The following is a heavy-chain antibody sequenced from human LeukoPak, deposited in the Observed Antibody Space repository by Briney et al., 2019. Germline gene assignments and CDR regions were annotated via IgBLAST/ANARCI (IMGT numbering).Heavy chain of an antibody. CDR1: GFTFSSFA. D-gene: IGHD3-10*01. J-gene: IGHJ4*02. CDR2: MSSSGGDT. CDR3: AISCGSGSYYKTFVY. V-gene: IGHV3-23*01. Sequence: GGPLRLSCAASGFTFSSFAMCWVRQAPGKGLEWVSAMSSSGGDTYYAVSERGRLTISRDNPKNTLFPQIHSERAEDEAVYYCAISCGSGSYYKTFVYWGQGTRVTVSS.